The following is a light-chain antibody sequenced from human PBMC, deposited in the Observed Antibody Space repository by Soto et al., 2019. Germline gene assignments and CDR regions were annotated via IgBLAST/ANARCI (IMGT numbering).Light chain of an antibody. J-gene: IGKJ1*01. Sequence: DIPMTQSPSTLSVSVGDRVTITCRASQSISNWLAWYQQKPGKAPKLLIYDASTLESGVPSKFIGSGSGTEFTLTISSLQPDDFATYYCQQYNSYSGTFGQGTKVEIK. CDR1: QSISNW. V-gene: IGKV1-5*01. CDR3: QQYNSYSGT. CDR2: DAS.